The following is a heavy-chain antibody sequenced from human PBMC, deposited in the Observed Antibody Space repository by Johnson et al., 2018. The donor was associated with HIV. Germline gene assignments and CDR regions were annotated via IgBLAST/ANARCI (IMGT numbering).Heavy chain of an antibody. V-gene: IGHV3-30*04. CDR2: ISYDGRNK. CDR1: GFRFNKYN. Sequence: QVQLVESGGGVVQPGRSLRLSCAASGFRFNKYNIHWVRKAPGKGLEWVAVISYDGRNKDYADAVKGRFTITRDNSKHTLYLKMNSLRAEDTAVYYCAREAVTLRGWGHVFDIWGQGTMVTVSS. CDR3: AREAVTLRGWGHVFDI. J-gene: IGHJ3*02. D-gene: IGHD3-16*01.